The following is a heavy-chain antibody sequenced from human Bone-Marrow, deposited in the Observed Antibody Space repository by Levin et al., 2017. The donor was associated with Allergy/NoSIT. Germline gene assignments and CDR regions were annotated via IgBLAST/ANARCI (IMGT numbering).Heavy chain of an antibody. Sequence: SETLSLNCTVSGGSISSTNYYWAWIRQPPGKGLEWIGSIYYSGRAYYNPSLKSRVTISVHTSKKQFSLRLNSVTAADTAVYYCANGASEFDSWGQGTLVIVSS. CDR2: IYYSGRA. D-gene: IGHD3-10*01. V-gene: IGHV4-39*01. CDR1: GGSISSTNYY. CDR3: ANGASEFDS. J-gene: IGHJ5*01.